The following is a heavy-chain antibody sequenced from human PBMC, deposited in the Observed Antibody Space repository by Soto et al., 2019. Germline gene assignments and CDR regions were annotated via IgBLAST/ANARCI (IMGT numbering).Heavy chain of an antibody. CDR2: IKQDGSEK. CDR3: ARDDSSGYFYYYYGMDV. D-gene: IGHD3-22*01. V-gene: IGHV3-7*04. CDR1: GFTFSSYW. Sequence: GGSLRLSCAASGFTFSSYWMSWVRQAPGKGLEWVANIKQDGSEKYYVDYVKGRFTISRDNAKNSLYLKMNSLRAEDTAVYYCARDDSSGYFYYYYGMDVWGQGTTVTVSS. J-gene: IGHJ6*02.